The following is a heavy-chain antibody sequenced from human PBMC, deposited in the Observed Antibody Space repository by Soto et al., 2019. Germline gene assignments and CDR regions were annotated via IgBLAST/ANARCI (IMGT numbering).Heavy chain of an antibody. CDR1: GFSLSTSGVG. V-gene: IGHV2-5*01. CDR2: IYWNDDK. D-gene: IGHD1-20*01. CDR3: ARRRGYNWNNQAFDY. J-gene: IGHJ4*02. Sequence: SGPTLVNPTQTLTLTCTFSGFSLSTSGVGVGWIRQPPGKAREWLALIYWNDDKKYSPSLKSRLGITKDTFRNQVVLTMANVDPLDTATYYCARRRGYNWNNQAFDYWGQGALVTVSS.